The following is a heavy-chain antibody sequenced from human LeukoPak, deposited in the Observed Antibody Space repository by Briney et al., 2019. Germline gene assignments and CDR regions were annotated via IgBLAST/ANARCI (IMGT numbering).Heavy chain of an antibody. CDR1: GFTFSSYW. J-gene: IGHJ5*02. V-gene: IGHV3-7*01. Sequence: GGSLRLSCAASGFTFSSYWMSWVRQAPGKGLEWVANIKQDGSEKYYVDSVKGRFTISRDNAKNSLYLQMNSLRAEDTAVYYCARGLGSGIRGPNWFDPWGQGTLVTVSS. CDR2: IKQDGSEK. D-gene: IGHD3-10*01. CDR3: ARGLGSGIRGPNWFDP.